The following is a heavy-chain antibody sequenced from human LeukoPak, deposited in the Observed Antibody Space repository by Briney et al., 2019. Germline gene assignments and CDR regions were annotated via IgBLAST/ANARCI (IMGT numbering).Heavy chain of an antibody. CDR1: GFTFSSYW. CDR2: INGDGSIT. V-gene: IGHV3-74*01. CDR3: SRPFDS. Sequence: GGSLRLSCAASGFTFSSYWMHWVRQAPGKGLVWVSRINGDGSITHYADSVKGRFIISRDNARNTLYLQMNSLSAGDTAVYYCSRPFDSWGQGTLVTVSS. J-gene: IGHJ4*02.